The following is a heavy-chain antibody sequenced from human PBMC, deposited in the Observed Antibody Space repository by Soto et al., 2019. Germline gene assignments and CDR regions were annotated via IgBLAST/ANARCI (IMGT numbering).Heavy chain of an antibody. J-gene: IGHJ6*03. V-gene: IGHV3-23*01. Sequence: GGSLRLSCAASGFTFSSYAMSWVRQAPGKGLEWVSAISGSGGSTYYADSVKGRFTISRDNSKNTLYLQMNSLRAEDTAVYYCAKDHSFNYYGSGALLTPPYYYYMDVWGKGTTVTVSS. CDR3: AKDHSFNYYGSGALLTPPYYYYMDV. CDR2: ISGSGGST. D-gene: IGHD3-10*01. CDR1: GFTFSSYA.